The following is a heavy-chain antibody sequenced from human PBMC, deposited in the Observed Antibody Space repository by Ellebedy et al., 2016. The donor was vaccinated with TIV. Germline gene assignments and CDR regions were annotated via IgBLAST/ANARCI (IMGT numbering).Heavy chain of an antibody. CDR3: AKEKDYYDSGWWDYFDY. V-gene: IGHV3-30*18. Sequence: GESLKISXAASGFTFSRNGMHWVRQAPGKGLEWVAVISYDGSNKYYVESVKGRFTISRDNSKNTLYLQMNSLRAEDTAVYYCAKEKDYYDSGWWDYFDYWGQGTLVTVSS. CDR2: ISYDGSNK. J-gene: IGHJ4*02. CDR1: GFTFSRNG. D-gene: IGHD3-10*01.